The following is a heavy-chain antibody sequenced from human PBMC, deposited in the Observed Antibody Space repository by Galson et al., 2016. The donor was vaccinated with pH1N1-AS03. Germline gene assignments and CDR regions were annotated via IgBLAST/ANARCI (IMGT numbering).Heavy chain of an antibody. CDR1: GFTFKSYW. V-gene: IGHV3-7*03. J-gene: IGHJ6*03. Sequence: SLRLSCAASGFTFKSYWMSWVRQAPGKGLEWVANINQDENEKYCVDSVKGRFTISRDNAKNSLHLEMNSLRAEDTALYYCARESTGTEHIVVVTGRYGYYYMDAWGKGTTVTVSS. D-gene: IGHD2-21*02. CDR2: INQDENEK. CDR3: ARESTGTEHIVVVTGRYGYYYMDA.